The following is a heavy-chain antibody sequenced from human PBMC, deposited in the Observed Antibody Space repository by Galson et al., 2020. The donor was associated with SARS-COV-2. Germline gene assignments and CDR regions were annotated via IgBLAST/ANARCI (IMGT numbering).Heavy chain of an antibody. J-gene: IGHJ4*02. V-gene: IGHV3-30*03. CDR1: GFTFSSYG. CDR3: ARGPDYYDSSGYYRWDYFDY. Sequence: GESLKISCAAPGFTFSSYGMHWVRQAPGKGLEWVAVISYDGSNKYYADSVKGRFTISRDNSKNTLYLQMNSLRAEDTAVYYCARGPDYYDSSGYYRWDYFDYWGQGTLVTVSS. CDR2: ISYDGSNK. D-gene: IGHD3-22*01.